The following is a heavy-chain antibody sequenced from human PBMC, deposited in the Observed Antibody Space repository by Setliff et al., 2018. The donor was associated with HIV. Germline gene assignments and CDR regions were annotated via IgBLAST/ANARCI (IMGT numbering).Heavy chain of an antibody. CDR2: ITDSGNT. V-gene: IGHV4-59*01. CDR3: TTDSAASSLD. CDR1: GASISSYY. J-gene: IGHJ1*01. D-gene: IGHD2-15*01. Sequence: SETLSLTCNVSGASISSYYWTWIRQSPGNRLEWLGYITDSGNTNYNPSLRRRVTISADTSKNQVSLRLRSVTAADTAVYYCTTDSAASSLDWGQGTLVTVSS.